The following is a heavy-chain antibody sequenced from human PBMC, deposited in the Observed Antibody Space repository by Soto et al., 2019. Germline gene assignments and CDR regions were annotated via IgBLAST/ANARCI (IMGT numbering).Heavy chain of an antibody. CDR1: GYSISSGYY. Sequence: SETLSLTCAVSGYSISSGYYWGWIRQPPGKGLEWIGGIYHSGSTDYNPSLKSRVTISVDTSKNQFSLKLSSVTAADTAVYYCARNSSGCSFDYWGQGSLVTVSS. V-gene: IGHV4-38-2*01. D-gene: IGHD6-19*01. CDR2: IYHSGST. J-gene: IGHJ4*02. CDR3: ARNSSGCSFDY.